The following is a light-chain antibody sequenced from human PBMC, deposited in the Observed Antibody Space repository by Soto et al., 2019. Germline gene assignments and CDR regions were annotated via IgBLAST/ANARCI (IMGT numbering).Light chain of an antibody. CDR2: GAS. J-gene: IGKJ5*01. Sequence: EIVMTQSPATLSVSPGERATLSCRASQSVSSNLAWYQQKPGQAPRLLIYGASTRATGIPVRFSGSGSGTDFTLTISSLQSEDFAVYYCQQYNKWPRITFGQGTRLEIK. CDR1: QSVSSN. CDR3: QQYNKWPRIT. V-gene: IGKV3D-15*01.